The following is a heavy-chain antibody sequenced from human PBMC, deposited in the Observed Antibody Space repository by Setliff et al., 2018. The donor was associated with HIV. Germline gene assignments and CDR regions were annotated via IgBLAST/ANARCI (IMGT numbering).Heavy chain of an antibody. CDR3: VKDGQQWRFDP. D-gene: IGHD6-19*01. V-gene: IGHV3-23*01. CDR2: ITRSGDIT. Sequence: GGSLRLSCAASGFIFSSYAMTWVRQAPGKGLEWVSAITRSGDITTYADSVKGRFTISRDNSKSTLFLQMNSLRTEDTALYYCVKDGQQWRFDPWGQGTLVTVSS. J-gene: IGHJ5*02. CDR1: GFIFSSYA.